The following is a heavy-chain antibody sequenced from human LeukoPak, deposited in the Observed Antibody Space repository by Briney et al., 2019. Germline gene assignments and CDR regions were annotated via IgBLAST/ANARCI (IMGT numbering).Heavy chain of an antibody. CDR2: ISAYNGNT. Sequence: GASVKVSCTASGYTFTSYGISWVRQAPGQGLEWMGWISAYNGNTNYAQKLQGRVTITADESTSTAYMELSSLRSEDTAVYYCAREDYDFCMDVWGQGTTVTVSS. D-gene: IGHD3-3*01. J-gene: IGHJ6*02. CDR3: AREDYDFCMDV. CDR1: GYTFTSYG. V-gene: IGHV1-18*01.